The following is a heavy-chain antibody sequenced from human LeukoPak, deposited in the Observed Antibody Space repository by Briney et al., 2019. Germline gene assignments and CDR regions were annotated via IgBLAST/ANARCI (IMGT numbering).Heavy chain of an antibody. CDR3: ARDDGSLGDY. CDR1: GYSLTELS. J-gene: IGHJ4*02. Sequence: ASVKVSCKVSGYSLTELSMHWVRQAPGKGLEWMGNFDPEDGKILYSQKFQGRVTMTEDTSTDTAYMELRSLRSDDTAVYYCARDDGSLGDYWGQGTLVTVSS. V-gene: IGHV1-24*01. D-gene: IGHD5-24*01. CDR2: FDPEDGKI.